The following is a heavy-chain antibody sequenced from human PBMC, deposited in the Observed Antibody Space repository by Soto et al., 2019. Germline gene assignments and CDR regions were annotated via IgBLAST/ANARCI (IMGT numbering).Heavy chain of an antibody. CDR3: AKDWYFGSTIFGLMFDY. CDR2: ISGSVGST. J-gene: IGHJ4*02. CDR1: GFTFSSYA. Sequence: PGVSLGLSCAASGFTFSSYAMSWVRQAPGKGLEWVSAISGSVGSTNYADSVKGRFTISRDNSKNTLCLQMNSLRAEDTAVYYCAKDWYFGSTIFGLMFDYWGQGTLVTVSS. V-gene: IGHV3-23*01. D-gene: IGHD3-3*01.